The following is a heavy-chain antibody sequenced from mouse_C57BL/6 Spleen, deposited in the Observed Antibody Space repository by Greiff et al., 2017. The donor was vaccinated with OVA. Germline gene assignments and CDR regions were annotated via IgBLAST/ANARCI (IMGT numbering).Heavy chain of an antibody. V-gene: IGHV5-4*03. CDR2: ISDGGSYT. Sequence: EVNLVESGGGLVKPGGSLKLSCAASGFTFSSYAMSWVRQTPEKRLEWVATISDGGSYTYYPDNVKGRFTISRDNAKNNLYLQMSHLKSEDTAMYYCARAKLTFAYWGQGTLVTVSA. D-gene: IGHD1-3*01. CDR3: ARAKLTFAY. J-gene: IGHJ3*01. CDR1: GFTFSSYA.